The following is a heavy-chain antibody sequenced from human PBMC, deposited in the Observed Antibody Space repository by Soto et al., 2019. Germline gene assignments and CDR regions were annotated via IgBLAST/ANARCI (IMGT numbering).Heavy chain of an antibody. CDR2: IIPIFGTA. J-gene: IGHJ4*02. D-gene: IGHD2-15*01. CDR3: ARDRGSNLITQSADFDY. Sequence: ASVKVSCKASGGTFSSYAISWVRQAPGQGLEWMGGIIPIFGTANYAQKFQGRVTITADESTSTAYMELSSLRSEDTAVYYCARDRGSNLITQSADFDYWGQGTLVTVSS. CDR1: GGTFSSYA. V-gene: IGHV1-69*13.